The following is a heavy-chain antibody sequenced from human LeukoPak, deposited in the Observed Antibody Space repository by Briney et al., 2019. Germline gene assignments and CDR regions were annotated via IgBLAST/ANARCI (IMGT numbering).Heavy chain of an antibody. Sequence: SETLSLTCTVSGGSISSDAYYWGWIRQPPKRGLEWIGTIYHSGSTYLNPSLRSRLTISVDTSKNQFSLNLSSVTAADTAVYYCARLDGAWGYFDYWDQGTLVTVSS. CDR1: GGSISSDAYY. D-gene: IGHD3-16*01. V-gene: IGHV4-39*01. J-gene: IGHJ4*02. CDR2: IYHSGST. CDR3: ARLDGAWGYFDY.